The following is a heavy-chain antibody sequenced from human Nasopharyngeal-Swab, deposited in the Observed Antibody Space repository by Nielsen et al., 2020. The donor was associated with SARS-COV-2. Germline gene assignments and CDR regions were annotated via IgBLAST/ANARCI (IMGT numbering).Heavy chain of an antibody. V-gene: IGHV1-69*13. CDR1: GTTLSTFG. D-gene: IGHD5-24*01. CDR3: TRWGYNYTY. J-gene: IGHJ4*02. CDR2: FIPVFGTI. Sequence: SVKVSCKSSGTTLSTFGLSWVRQAPGQGLEWVVAFIPVFGTINYAQRFLGRVTITADESTTTAYMDLRGLRSDDTAIYYCTRWGYNYTYWGQGTLVTVSS.